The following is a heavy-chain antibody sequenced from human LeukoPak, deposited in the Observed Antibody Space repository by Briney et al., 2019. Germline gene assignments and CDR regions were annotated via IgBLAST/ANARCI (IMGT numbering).Heavy chain of an antibody. CDR1: GFTFDDYA. Sequence: PGGSMGLSCAASGFTFDDYAMHWVRQAPGKGLEVVSVISGDGCSKYYADSVKGRLTISRDNSKNSLYLQIHSLRTEDTALYSCEKDPTRGLTGYYNGYWGQGTLVTVSS. J-gene: IGHJ4*02. V-gene: IGHV3-43*02. CDR3: EKDPTRGLTGYYNGY. CDR2: ISGDGCSK. D-gene: IGHD3-9*01.